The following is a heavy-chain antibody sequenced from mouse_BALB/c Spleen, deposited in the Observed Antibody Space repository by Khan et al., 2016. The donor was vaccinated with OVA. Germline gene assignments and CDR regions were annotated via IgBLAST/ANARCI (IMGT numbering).Heavy chain of an antibody. CDR1: GFSLTSYG. Sequence: VELVESGPGLVQPSQSLSITCTVSGFSLTSYGVHWVRQSPGKGLEWLGVIWSGGITDYSAAFISRLSISKDNSKSQVFFKMNSLQANETAIYYCARNYDYDEGLAYWGQGTLVTVSA. D-gene: IGHD2-4*01. J-gene: IGHJ3*01. V-gene: IGHV2-2*02. CDR3: ARNYDYDEGLAY. CDR2: IWSGGIT.